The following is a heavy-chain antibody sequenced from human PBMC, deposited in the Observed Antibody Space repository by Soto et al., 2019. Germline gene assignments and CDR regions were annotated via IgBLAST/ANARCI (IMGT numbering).Heavy chain of an antibody. V-gene: IGHV1-18*01. Sequence: ASVKVSCKASGYTFTSYGISWVRQAPGQGLEWMGWISAYNGNTNYAQKLQGRVTMTTDTSTSTAYMELRSLRSDDTAVYYCARDRVLPRRTRGSGSWDAFDIWGQGTMVTVSS. J-gene: IGHJ3*02. CDR3: ARDRVLPRRTRGSGSWDAFDI. CDR1: GYTFTSYG. CDR2: ISAYNGNT. D-gene: IGHD3-10*01.